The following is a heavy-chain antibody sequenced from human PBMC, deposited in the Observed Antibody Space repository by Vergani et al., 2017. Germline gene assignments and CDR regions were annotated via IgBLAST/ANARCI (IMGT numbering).Heavy chain of an antibody. CDR2: INTDNGHP. Sequence: QVQLEQSGSELKKPGASVKLSCKTSGYSFSTYAMNWVRQAPGQGLEWMGWINTDNGHPTYAPGFTGRFVFSLDSSVNTAFLHINSLTAEDTAVYFCARDGDQRTFVLLPYGGQGTLVIVSA. D-gene: IGHD3-10*01. CDR1: GYSFSTYA. CDR3: ARDGDQRTFVLLPY. J-gene: IGHJ4*02. V-gene: IGHV7-4-1*02.